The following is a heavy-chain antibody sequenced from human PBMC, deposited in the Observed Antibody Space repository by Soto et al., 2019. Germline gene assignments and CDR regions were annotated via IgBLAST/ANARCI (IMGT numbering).Heavy chain of an antibody. J-gene: IGHJ6*02. V-gene: IGHV1-69*06. CDR2: IIPLFGTT. CDR3: AKSGGGDTYYFYYAMDV. D-gene: IGHD3-16*01. Sequence: QVQVVQSGAEVKRPGSSVNVSCKASGGYFNNRQTLNSYPISWVRQAPGQGLEWMGGIIPLFGTTNYAQRSQGRVTSTEDNSTSTTYLELNNETSEDTAVYCCAKSGGGDTYYFYYAMDVWGQGTTVTVSS. CDR1: GGYFNNRQTLNSYP.